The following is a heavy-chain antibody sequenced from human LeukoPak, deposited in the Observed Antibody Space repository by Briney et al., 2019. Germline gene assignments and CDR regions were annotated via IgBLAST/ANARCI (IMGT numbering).Heavy chain of an antibody. D-gene: IGHD6-13*01. J-gene: IGHJ4*02. Sequence: SETLSLTCTVSGGSISSSSYYWGWIRQPPGKGLERIGSIYYSGSTYYNPSLKSRVTISVDTSKNQFSLKLSSVTAADTAVYYCARGGKYSSSWYEFDYWGQGTLVTVSS. V-gene: IGHV4-39*07. CDR1: GGSISSSSYY. CDR2: IYYSGST. CDR3: ARGGKYSSSWYEFDY.